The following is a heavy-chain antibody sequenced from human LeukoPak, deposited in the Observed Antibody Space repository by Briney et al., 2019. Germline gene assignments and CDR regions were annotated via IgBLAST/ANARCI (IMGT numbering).Heavy chain of an antibody. CDR3: ARYGSGSYYMNFDY. V-gene: IGHV3-7*03. J-gene: IGHJ4*02. D-gene: IGHD3-10*01. CDR2: IKQDGSEK. Sequence: GGSLRLSCTASGFTFSSYWMNWVRQAPGKGLEWVANIKQDGSEKYYVDSVKGRFTISRDNAKNSLYLQMNSLRAEDTAVYYCARYGSGSYYMNFDYWGQGTLVTVSS. CDR1: GFTFSSYW.